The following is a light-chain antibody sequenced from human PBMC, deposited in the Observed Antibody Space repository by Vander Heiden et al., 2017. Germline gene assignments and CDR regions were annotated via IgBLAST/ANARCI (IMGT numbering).Light chain of an antibody. CDR1: QSLLHSNTYNY. CDR3: RQALQTPYT. CDR2: LGS. Sequence: PSLSGTPGEPASISCRSSQSLLHSNTYNYLDWYLQKPGQSPQLLIYLGSNRASGVPDRFSCSRSGTDFTRKISRVEAEDVGVYYCRQALQTPYTLGQGPKMEIK. J-gene: IGKJ2*01. V-gene: IGKV2-28*01.